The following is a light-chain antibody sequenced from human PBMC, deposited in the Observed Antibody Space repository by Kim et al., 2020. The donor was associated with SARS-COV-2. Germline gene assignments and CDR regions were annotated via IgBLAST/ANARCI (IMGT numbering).Light chain of an antibody. CDR3: ETWDSNLWV. Sequence: PVLTQSSSASASLGSSVKLTCTLSSGHSSYIIAWHQQQPGKAPRYLMKLEGSGSYNKGSGVPDRFSGSSSGADRYLTISNLQSEDEADYYCETWDSNLWVFGGGTQLTVL. V-gene: IGLV4-60*03. CDR2: LEGSGSY. J-gene: IGLJ3*02. CDR1: SGHSSYI.